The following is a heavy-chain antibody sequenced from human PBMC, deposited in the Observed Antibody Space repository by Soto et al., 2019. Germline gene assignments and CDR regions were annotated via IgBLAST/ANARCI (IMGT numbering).Heavy chain of an antibody. J-gene: IGHJ4*02. CDR3: AKDPSIVLMVYAIHFDY. D-gene: IGHD2-8*01. CDR2: ISGSGGST. CDR1: GFTFSSYA. Sequence: GGSLRLSCAASGFTFSSYAMSWVRQAPGKGLEWVSAISGSGGSTYYADSVKGRFTISRDNSKNTLYLQMNSLRAEDTAVYYCAKDPSIVLMVYAIHFDYWGQGTLVTVSS. V-gene: IGHV3-23*01.